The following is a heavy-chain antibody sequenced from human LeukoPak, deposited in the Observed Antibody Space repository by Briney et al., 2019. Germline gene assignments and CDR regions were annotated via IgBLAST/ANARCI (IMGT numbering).Heavy chain of an antibody. CDR1: GYTFTSYG. CDR3: ARGATIFGVVTLFDY. CDR2: ISAYNGNT. Sequence: ASVKVSCKASGYTFTSYGISWVRQAPGQGLEWMGWISAYNGNTNYAQKLQGKVTMTTDTSTSTAYTELSSLRSEDTAVYYCARGATIFGVVTLFDYWGQGTLVTVSS. J-gene: IGHJ4*02. V-gene: IGHV1-18*01. D-gene: IGHD3-3*01.